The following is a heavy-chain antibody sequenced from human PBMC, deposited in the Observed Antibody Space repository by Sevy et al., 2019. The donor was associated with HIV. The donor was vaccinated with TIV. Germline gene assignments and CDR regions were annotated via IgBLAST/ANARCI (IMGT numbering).Heavy chain of an antibody. V-gene: IGHV3-21*01. J-gene: IGHJ6*03. D-gene: IGHD4-17*01. CDR1: GFTFSSYS. CDR3: ASDGTTVTYYYYYYMDV. Sequence: GGSLRLSGAASGFTFSSYSMNWVRQAPGKGLEWVSSISSSSSYIYYADSVKGRFTISRDNAKNSLYLQMNSLRAEDTDVYYCASDGTTVTYYYYYYMDVWGKGTTVTVSS. CDR2: ISSSSSYI.